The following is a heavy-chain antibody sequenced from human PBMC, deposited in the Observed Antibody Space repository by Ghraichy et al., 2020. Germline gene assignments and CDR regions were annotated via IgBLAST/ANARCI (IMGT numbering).Heavy chain of an antibody. CDR3: AAIYRRFGEFGYYGMHV. D-gene: IGHD3-10*01. CDR2: IVVGSGNT. Sequence: SVKVSCKSSGFTFTSSAMQWVRQARGQRLEWIGWIVVGSGNTNYAQKFQERVTFTRDMSTSTAYMDLSSLRSEDTAVYYCAAIYRRFGEFGYYGMHVWGQGSTVTVSS. J-gene: IGHJ6*02. CDR1: GFTFTSSA. V-gene: IGHV1-58*02.